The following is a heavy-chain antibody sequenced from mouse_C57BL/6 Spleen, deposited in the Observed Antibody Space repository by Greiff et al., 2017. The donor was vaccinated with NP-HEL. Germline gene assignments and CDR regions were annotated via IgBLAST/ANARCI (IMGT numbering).Heavy chain of an antibody. D-gene: IGHD1-1*01. CDR3: ARVPYYYGSGYFDY. J-gene: IGHJ2*01. CDR2: INYDGSST. CDR1: GFTFSDYY. Sequence: EVNLVESEGGLVQPGSSMKLSCTASGFTFSDYYMAWVRQVPEKGLEWVANINYDGSSTYYLDSLKSRFIISRDNAKNILYLQMSSLKSEDTATYYCARVPYYYGSGYFDYWGQGTTLTVSS. V-gene: IGHV5-16*01.